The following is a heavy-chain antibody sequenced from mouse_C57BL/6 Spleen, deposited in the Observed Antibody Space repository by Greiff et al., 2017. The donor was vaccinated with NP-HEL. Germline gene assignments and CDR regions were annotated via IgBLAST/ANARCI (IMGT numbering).Heavy chain of an antibody. CDR3: ARQGLRPWFAY. V-gene: IGHV5-6*01. D-gene: IGHD1-2*01. J-gene: IGHJ3*01. Sequence: EVKLMESGGDLVKPGGSLKLSCAASGFTFSSYGMSWVRQTPDKRLEWVATISSGGSYTYYPDSVKGRFTISRDNAKNTLYLQMSSLKSEDTAMYYCARQGLRPWFAYWGQGTLVTVSA. CDR1: GFTFSSYG. CDR2: ISSGGSYT.